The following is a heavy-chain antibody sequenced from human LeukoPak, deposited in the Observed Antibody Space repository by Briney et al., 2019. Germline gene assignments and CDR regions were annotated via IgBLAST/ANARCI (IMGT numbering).Heavy chain of an antibody. V-gene: IGHV1-8*01. D-gene: IGHD3-10*01. CDR1: GYTFTSYD. Sequence: ASVKVSCKASGYTFTSYDINWVRQATGQGLEWTGWMNPNSGNTGYAQKFQGRVTMTRNTSISTAYMELSSLRSEDTAVYYCARVALWFGELSPNYYYYYYMDVWGIGTTVTVSS. CDR3: ARVALWFGELSPNYYYYYYMDV. J-gene: IGHJ6*03. CDR2: MNPNSGNT.